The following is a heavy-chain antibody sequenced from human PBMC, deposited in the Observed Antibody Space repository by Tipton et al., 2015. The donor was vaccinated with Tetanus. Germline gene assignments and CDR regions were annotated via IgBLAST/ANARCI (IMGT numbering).Heavy chain of an antibody. D-gene: IGHD3-10*01. J-gene: IGHJ4*02. CDR1: GFTFSDYF. CDR3: GRLIRGVILTRVIDH. V-gene: IGHV3-11*01. Sequence: SLRLSCEASGFTFSDYFMSWLRQAPGKGLEWVSYVSSSTQTVYVAVSVQGRMTVSRDNAKKSLYLHMNSLRAEDTAVYYCGRLIRGVILTRVIDHWGQGTLVTVSS. CDR2: VSSSTQTV.